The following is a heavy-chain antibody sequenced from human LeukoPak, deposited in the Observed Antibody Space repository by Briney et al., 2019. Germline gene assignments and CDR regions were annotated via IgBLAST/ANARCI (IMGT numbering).Heavy chain of an antibody. V-gene: IGHV3-23*01. J-gene: IGHJ4*02. Sequence: GGSLRLSCAASGFTFSNAWMSWVRQAPGKGLESVSVISGTGGSTYYADSVRGRFTISRDNSRNTLYLQMNSLRAEDTTVYYCAKGHSDYGTGFDLWGRGTLVTVSS. D-gene: IGHD4-17*01. CDR1: GFTFSNAW. CDR2: ISGTGGST. CDR3: AKGHSDYGTGFDL.